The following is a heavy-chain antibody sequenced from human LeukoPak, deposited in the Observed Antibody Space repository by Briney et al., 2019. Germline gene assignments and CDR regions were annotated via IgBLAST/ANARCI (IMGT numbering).Heavy chain of an antibody. CDR1: GYTFTRNY. CDR3: ARDSEYYMDV. J-gene: IGHJ6*03. CDR2: ISPSGGST. D-gene: IGHD6-19*01. V-gene: IGHV1-46*01. Sequence: GASVKVSCKAFGYTFTRNYMHWVRQAPGHGPERMGVISPSGGSTTYAQKFQGRVTLTRDMSTSTDYLELSSLRSEDTAVYYCARDSEYYMDVWGRGTTVTISS.